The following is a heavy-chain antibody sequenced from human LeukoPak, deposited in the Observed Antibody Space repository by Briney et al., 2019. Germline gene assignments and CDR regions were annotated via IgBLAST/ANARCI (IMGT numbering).Heavy chain of an antibody. V-gene: IGHV4-4*07. Sequence: SETLSLTCTVSGGSMDNYYWSWIRQAAGQGLEWIGRIYISGFTNYRPSLKGRVTMSVDTSRNQFSLKLSSVTAADTAVYYCARSRDYSNYGARYYYYYMDVWGKGTSVTVSS. D-gene: IGHD4-11*01. J-gene: IGHJ6*03. CDR3: ARSRDYSNYGARYYYYYMDV. CDR1: GGSMDNYY. CDR2: IYISGFT.